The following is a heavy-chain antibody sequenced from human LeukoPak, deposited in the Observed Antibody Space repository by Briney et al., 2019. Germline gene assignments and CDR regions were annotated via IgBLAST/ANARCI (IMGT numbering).Heavy chain of an antibody. V-gene: IGHV4-61*01. D-gene: IGHD6-19*01. CDR2: IYYSGST. CDR3: ARVPSSGWYTRRYYYYYMDV. J-gene: IGHJ6*03. CDR1: SASISSSSYY. Sequence: PSETLSLTCTVSSASISSSSYYWSWIRQPPGKGLEWIGYIYYSGSTNYNPSLKSRVTISVDTSKNQFSLKLSSVTAADTAVYYCARVPSSGWYTRRYYYYYMDVWGKGTTVTVSS.